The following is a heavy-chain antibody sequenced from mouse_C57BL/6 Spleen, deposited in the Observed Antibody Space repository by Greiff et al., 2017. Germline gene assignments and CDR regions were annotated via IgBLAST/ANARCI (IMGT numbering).Heavy chain of an antibody. CDR2: IDPSDSYT. CDR3: ASAAYYSNFDY. Sequence: KLQQPGAELVMPGASVKLSCQASGYTFTSYWMHWVKQRPGQGLEWIGEIDPSDSYTNYNQKFKGKSTLTVDKSSSTAYMQLSSLTSEDSAVYYCASAAYYSNFDYWGQGTTLTVSS. J-gene: IGHJ2*01. CDR1: GYTFTSYW. D-gene: IGHD2-5*01. V-gene: IGHV1-69*01.